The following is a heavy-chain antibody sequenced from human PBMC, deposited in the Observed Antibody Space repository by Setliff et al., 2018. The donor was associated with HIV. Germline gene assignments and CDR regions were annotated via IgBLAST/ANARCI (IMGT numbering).Heavy chain of an antibody. D-gene: IGHD1-1*01. CDR2: ISSSGSTI. Sequence: GGSLRLSCAASGFTFSDYYMSWIRQAPGKGLEWVSYISSSGSTIYYADSVKGRFTISRDNAKNSLYLQMNSLRAEDTAVYYCARDWNHYFYYMDVWGKGTTVTVSS. J-gene: IGHJ6*03. V-gene: IGHV3-11*04. CDR1: GFTFSDYY. CDR3: ARDWNHYFYYMDV.